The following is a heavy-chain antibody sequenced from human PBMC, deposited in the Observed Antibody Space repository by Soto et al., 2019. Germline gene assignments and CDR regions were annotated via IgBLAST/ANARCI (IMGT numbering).Heavy chain of an antibody. V-gene: IGHV3-66*01. CDR1: GFTVSRNY. J-gene: IGHJ5*02. Sequence: GGSLRLSCAASGFTVSRNYMSWVRQAPGKGLEWVSVIYSGGSTYYADSVKGRFTISRDNSKNTLYLQMNSLRAEDTAVYYCARDRRQLVKSWFDPWGQGTLVTVSS. CDR2: IYSGGST. CDR3: ARDRRQLVKSWFDP. D-gene: IGHD6-13*01.